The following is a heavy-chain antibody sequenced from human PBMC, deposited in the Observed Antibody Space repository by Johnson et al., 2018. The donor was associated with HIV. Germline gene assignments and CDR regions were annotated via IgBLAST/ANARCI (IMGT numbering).Heavy chain of an antibody. CDR2: IYSGGST. CDR3: ATGPEYQLLWGADAFDI. Sequence: VQLVESGGDLVQPGRSLRLSCTASGFTFGDFPMSWVRQAPEKGLEWVSVIYSGGSTYYADSVKGRFTISRDNSKNTLYLQMNSLRAEDTAVYYCATGPEYQLLWGADAFDIWGHGTMATVSS. J-gene: IGHJ3*02. D-gene: IGHD2-2*01. CDR1: GFTFGDFP. V-gene: IGHV3-66*01.